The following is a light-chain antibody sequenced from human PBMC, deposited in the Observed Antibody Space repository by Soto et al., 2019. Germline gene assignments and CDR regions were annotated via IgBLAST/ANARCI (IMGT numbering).Light chain of an antibody. J-gene: IGKJ2*01. CDR1: QSIRTE. Sequence: AIQMTQSPSSLSASVGDRVTITCRASQSIRTELAWYQQKAGKAPQLLIYAASSLQSGVPSRFSGSGSGTDFTLTIRSLQPEDFATYYCLQDYNYPRTFGQGTKLEIK. CDR2: AAS. CDR3: LQDYNYPRT. V-gene: IGKV1-6*01.